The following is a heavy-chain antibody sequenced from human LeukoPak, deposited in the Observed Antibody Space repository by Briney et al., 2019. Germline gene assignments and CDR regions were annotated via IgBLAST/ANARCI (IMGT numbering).Heavy chain of an antibody. CDR1: SDSISSYY. V-gene: IGHV4-59*01. Sequence: SETLSLTCTVSSDSISSYYWSWIRQPPGKGLEWIGYIYYSGSTNYNPSLKSRVTISVDTSKNQFSLKLSSVTAADTALYYCARVMFRGYSSGYYFFDYWGQGTLVNASS. CDR2: IYYSGST. J-gene: IGHJ4*02. CDR3: ARVMFRGYSSGYYFFDY. D-gene: IGHD3-22*01.